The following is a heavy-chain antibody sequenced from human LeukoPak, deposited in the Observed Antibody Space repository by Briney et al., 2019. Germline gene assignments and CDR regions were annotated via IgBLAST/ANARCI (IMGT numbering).Heavy chain of an antibody. V-gene: IGHV3-23*01. CDR3: AKLRHGSGWYGDDY. CDR2: ITGNGGST. CDR1: GFTFSSSA. J-gene: IGHJ4*02. D-gene: IGHD6-19*01. Sequence: GGSLRLSCAASGFTFSSSAMSWVRQAPGKGLEWVSAITGNGGSTYYPDSVKGRFSISRDSSKTMLYLQMNSLRAEDTAVYYCAKLRHGSGWYGDDYWGQGTLVTVSS.